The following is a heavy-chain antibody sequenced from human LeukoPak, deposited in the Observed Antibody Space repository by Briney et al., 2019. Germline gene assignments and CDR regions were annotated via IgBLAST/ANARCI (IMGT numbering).Heavy chain of an antibody. V-gene: IGHV3-43*01. CDR2: ISWDGGST. CDR1: GFTFDDYT. J-gene: IGHJ3*02. Sequence: PGGSLRLSCAASGFTFDDYTMHWVRQAPGKGLEWVSLISWDGGSTYYADSVKGRFTISRDNSKNSLYLQMNSLRTEDTALYYCAKDRGRWLQFDAFDIWGQGIMVTVSS. CDR3: AKDRGRWLQFDAFDI. D-gene: IGHD5-24*01.